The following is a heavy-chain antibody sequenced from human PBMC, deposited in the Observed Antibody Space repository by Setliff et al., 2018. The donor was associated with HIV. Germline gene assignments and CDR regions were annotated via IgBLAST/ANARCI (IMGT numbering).Heavy chain of an antibody. CDR3: ARDDSNYRQHGMDV. CDR1: GFTFSSYE. Sequence: GGSLRLSCAASGFTFSSYEMNWVRQAPGKGLEWVSYISSSGSTIYYADSVKGRFAISRDNAKNSLYLQMNSLRAEDTAVYYCARDDSNYRQHGMDVWGQGTTVTVSS. D-gene: IGHD4-4*01. V-gene: IGHV3-48*03. J-gene: IGHJ6*02. CDR2: ISSSGSTI.